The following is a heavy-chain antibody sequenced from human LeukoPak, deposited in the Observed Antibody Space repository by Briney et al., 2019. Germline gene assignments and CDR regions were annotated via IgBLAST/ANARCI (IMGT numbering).Heavy chain of an antibody. CDR3: AHRRRGVASDI. J-gene: IGHJ3*02. CDR2: IYENDEK. V-gene: IGHV2-5*01. D-gene: IGHD2-15*01. Sequence: GPALVNPTQTLTLTCTFSGFSLSSGAVGVGWIRQPPGGALEWLGVIYENDEKLYSSSLQNRLSITKDTSKNQVVLTMANMEPVDTATYYCAHRRRGVASDIWGQGTKVTVSS. CDR1: GFSLSSGAVG.